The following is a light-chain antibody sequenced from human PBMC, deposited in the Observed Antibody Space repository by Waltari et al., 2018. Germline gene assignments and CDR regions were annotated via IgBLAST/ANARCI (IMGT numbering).Light chain of an antibody. Sequence: DIHLTQSPSSLSASVGDTVTITCRASQDIGASVNWYQQRPGEAPKLLIFDADGLERGAPSRFSGGGSRTQFTFTITGLQAEDIATYYCQQFGSLPWTFGQGTTVE. CDR3: QQFGSLPWT. CDR1: QDIGAS. J-gene: IGKJ1*01. CDR2: DAD. V-gene: IGKV1-33*01.